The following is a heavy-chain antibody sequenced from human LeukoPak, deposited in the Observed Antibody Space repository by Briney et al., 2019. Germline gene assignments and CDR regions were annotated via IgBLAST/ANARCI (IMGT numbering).Heavy chain of an antibody. J-gene: IGHJ4*02. Sequence: PGGALRVSCAASGVTFSSYSMNWVREAPGKGREWVSSISSSSSYIYYADSVKGRVTISRDNAKNSLYLQMNSLRAEDTAVYYCARAYSSGWYYWGQGTLVTVSS. D-gene: IGHD6-19*01. CDR3: ARAYSSGWYY. V-gene: IGHV3-21*01. CDR2: ISSSSSYI. CDR1: GVTFSSYS.